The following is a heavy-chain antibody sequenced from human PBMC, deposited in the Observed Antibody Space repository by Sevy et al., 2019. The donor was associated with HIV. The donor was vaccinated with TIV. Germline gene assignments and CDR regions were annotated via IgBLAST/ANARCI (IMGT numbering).Heavy chain of an antibody. Sequence: GGSLRLSCAASGFTFSSYAMHWVRQAPGKGLEWVAVISYDGSNKYYADSVKGRFTISRDNSMNTLYLQMNSLRAEDTAVYYCARDTLQWLDGTNDLDYWGQGTLVTVSS. V-gene: IGHV3-30-3*01. CDR2: ISYDGSNK. CDR3: ARDTLQWLDGTNDLDY. D-gene: IGHD6-19*01. J-gene: IGHJ4*02. CDR1: GFTFSSYA.